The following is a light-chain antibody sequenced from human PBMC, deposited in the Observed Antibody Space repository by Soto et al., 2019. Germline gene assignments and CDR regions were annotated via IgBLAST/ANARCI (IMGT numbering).Light chain of an antibody. CDR1: SSDVGGYNY. CDR2: EVS. Sequence: QSALTQPASVSGSPGQTINISSTGTSSDVGGYNYLSWYQQHPGKAPKVMIYEVSNRPSGVSNRFSGSKSGNTASLTISGLQAEDEADYFCSSYTTSGTPVFGGGTKLTVL. CDR3: SSYTTSGTPV. V-gene: IGLV2-14*01. J-gene: IGLJ3*02.